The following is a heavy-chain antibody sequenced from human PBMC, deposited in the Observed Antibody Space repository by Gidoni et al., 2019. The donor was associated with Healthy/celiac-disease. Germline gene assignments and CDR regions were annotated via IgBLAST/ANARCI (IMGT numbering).Heavy chain of an antibody. D-gene: IGHD6-6*01. Sequence: QVQLVESGGGVVQPGRSLRLSCAASGFTFSSYAMHWVRQAPGKGLEWVTVISYDGSNKYYADSVKGRFTISRDNSKNTLYLQMNSLRAEDTAVYYCARDPVYSSSPHFDYWGQGTLVTVSS. J-gene: IGHJ4*02. CDR2: ISYDGSNK. V-gene: IGHV3-30-3*01. CDR1: GFTFSSYA. CDR3: ARDPVYSSSPHFDY.